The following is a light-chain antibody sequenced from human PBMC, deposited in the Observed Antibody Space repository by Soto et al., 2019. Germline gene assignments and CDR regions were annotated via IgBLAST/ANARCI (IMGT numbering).Light chain of an antibody. CDR1: QNIRNC. V-gene: IGKV1-5*03. Sequence: DIQMTQYPSSQSASVGDSVTSSCRASQNIRNCLAWYQQKPGKAPKLLIYKASTLKSGVPSRFSGSGSGTDFTLTISCLQSEDFATYYCQQYYSYPQTFGQGTKVDI. J-gene: IGKJ1*01. CDR3: QQYYSYPQT. CDR2: KAS.